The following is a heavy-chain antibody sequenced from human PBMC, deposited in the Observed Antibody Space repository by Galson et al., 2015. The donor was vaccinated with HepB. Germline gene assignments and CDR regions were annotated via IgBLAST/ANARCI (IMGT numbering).Heavy chain of an antibody. CDR1: GFTFSSYG. V-gene: IGHV3-33*08. D-gene: IGHD3-10*01. CDR2: IWYDGSNK. CDR3: ARDRRLVEWFGEPNYGMDV. Sequence: SLRLSCAASGFTFSSYGMHWVRQAPGKGLEWVAVIWYDGSNKYYADSVKGRFTISRDNSKNTLYLQMNSLRAEDTAVYYCARDRRLVEWFGEPNYGMDVWGQGTTVTVSS. J-gene: IGHJ6*02.